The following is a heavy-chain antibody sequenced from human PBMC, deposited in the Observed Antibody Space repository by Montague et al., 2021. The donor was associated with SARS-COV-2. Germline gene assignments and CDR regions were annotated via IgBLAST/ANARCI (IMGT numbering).Heavy chain of an antibody. CDR1: GGSLSGYY. J-gene: IGHJ6*03. V-gene: IGHV4-34*01. CDR3: ARGRAARSITIFAVVNPAIRYYYYMDV. D-gene: IGHD3-3*01. Sequence: SETLSLTCAVYGGSLSGYYWSWIRQPPGKGLEWIGEINDSGSTYXXPSLKSRVTISVDTSKNQFSLKLSSVTAADTAVYYCARGRAARSITIFAVVNPAIRYYYYMDVWGKGTRSPSP. CDR2: INDSGST.